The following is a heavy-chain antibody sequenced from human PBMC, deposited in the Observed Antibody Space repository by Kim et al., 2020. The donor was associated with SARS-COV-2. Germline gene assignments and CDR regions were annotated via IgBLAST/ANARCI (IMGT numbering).Heavy chain of an antibody. CDR3: APQPGGRQPPS. Sequence: GGSLRLSCAASGFTFSSYEMNWVRQAPGKGLEWVSYISSSGSIISYADSVKGRFTISRDNAKNSLCLQMNSLRAEDTAVYYCAPQPGGRQPPSWGQGTLVTVSS. CDR1: GFTFSSYE. D-gene: IGHD1-26*01. J-gene: IGHJ5*02. CDR2: ISSSGSII. V-gene: IGHV3-48*03.